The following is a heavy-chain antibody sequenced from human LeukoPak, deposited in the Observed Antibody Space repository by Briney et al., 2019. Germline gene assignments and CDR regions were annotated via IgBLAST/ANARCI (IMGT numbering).Heavy chain of an antibody. V-gene: IGHV3-43*02. CDR2: ISGDGGST. Sequence: PGGSLRLSCAASGFTFDDYAMHWVRQAPGKGLEWVSLISGDGGSTYYADSVKGRFTISRDNSKNSLYLQMNSLRTEDTALYYCAKDLAGSSWYGGFVDYWGQGTLVTVSS. CDR3: AKDLAGSSWYGGFVDY. D-gene: IGHD6-13*01. CDR1: GFTFDDYA. J-gene: IGHJ4*02.